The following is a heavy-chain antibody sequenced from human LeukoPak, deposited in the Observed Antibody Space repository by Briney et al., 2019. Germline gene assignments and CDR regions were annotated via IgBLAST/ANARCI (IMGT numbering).Heavy chain of an antibody. CDR3: ARVSGDTDYGGNSLDY. CDR1: AFTFSTSR. J-gene: IGHJ4*02. Sequence: GGSLRLSRPPSAFTFSTSRMNWVRHAPGKGLACVSSISSSSSYIYYADSVKGRFTISRDNAKNSLYVQMNSLRAEDTAVYYCARVSGDTDYGGNSLDYWGQGTLVTVSS. D-gene: IGHD4-23*01. CDR2: ISSSSSYI. V-gene: IGHV3-21*01.